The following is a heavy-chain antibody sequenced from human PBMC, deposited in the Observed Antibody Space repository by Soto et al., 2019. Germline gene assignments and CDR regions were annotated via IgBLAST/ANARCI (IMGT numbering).Heavy chain of an antibody. V-gene: IGHV3-21*02. D-gene: IGHD7-27*01. CDR1: GFSFSTYN. Sequence: EVELLESGGGLVKPGGSLRLSCAASGFSFSTYNMNWVRQAPGKGLEWVSSINGRSNYKYYTDSVKGRFTISRDNPKNSLYVQMDSLRVEDTAVYYCVREDGLVGSNSAFDQWGQGTLVIVSS. CDR3: VREDGLVGSNSAFDQ. J-gene: IGHJ4*02. CDR2: INGRSNYK.